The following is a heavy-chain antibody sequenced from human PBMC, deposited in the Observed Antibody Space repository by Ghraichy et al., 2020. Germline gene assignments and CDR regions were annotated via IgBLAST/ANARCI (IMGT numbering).Heavy chain of an antibody. Sequence: ASVKVSCKASGYTFTDYYLHWVRQAPGQGLEWMGWINVYSAVAKNAQRFQGRVTMTRDTYIGTAYMELSSLRSDDTDVYYCARDRVPNTVTGWLDPWGQGTLVSVSS. CDR1: GYTFTDYY. CDR3: ARDRVPNTVTGWLDP. D-gene: IGHD4-17*01. V-gene: IGHV1-2*02. J-gene: IGHJ5*02. CDR2: INVYSAVA.